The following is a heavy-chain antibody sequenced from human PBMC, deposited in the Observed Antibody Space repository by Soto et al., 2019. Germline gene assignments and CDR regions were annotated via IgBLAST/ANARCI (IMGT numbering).Heavy chain of an antibody. V-gene: IGHV1-8*01. CDR1: GYTFTSYD. CDR3: AIGRGITMVRGVINYYYYMDV. Sequence: GASVKVSCKASGYTFTSYDINWVRQATGQGLEWMGWMNPNSGNTGYAQKFKGRVTMTRNTSISTAYMELSSLRSEDTAVYYFAIGRGITMVRGVINYYYYMDVWGKGTTVTVSS. J-gene: IGHJ6*03. D-gene: IGHD3-10*01. CDR2: MNPNSGNT.